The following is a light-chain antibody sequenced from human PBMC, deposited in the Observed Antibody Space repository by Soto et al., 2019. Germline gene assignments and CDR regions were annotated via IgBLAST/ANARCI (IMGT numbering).Light chain of an antibody. CDR2: DVS. V-gene: IGLV2-18*02. J-gene: IGLJ1*01. Sequence: QSALTQPPSVSGSPGQSVTISCTGTSSDVGSYNRVSWYQQPPGTAPKVMIYDVSNRPSGVPDRFSGSKSGNTASLTISGLQAEDESDYYCSSYTSSSTYVFATGTKLTLL. CDR1: SSDVGSYNR. CDR3: SSYTSSSTYV.